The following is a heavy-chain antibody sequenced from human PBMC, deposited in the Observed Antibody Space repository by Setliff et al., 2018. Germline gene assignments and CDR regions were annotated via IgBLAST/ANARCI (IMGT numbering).Heavy chain of an antibody. Sequence: PGGSLRLSCAASGFTFSTYWMSWVRQAPGKGLEWVANIKQDGSEKYYVDSVKGRFSISRDNAKNSLCLQMNSLRAEDAAVYYCARDSSDWYFDLWGRGTLVTVSS. V-gene: IGHV3-7*01. CDR1: GFTFSTYW. J-gene: IGHJ2*01. CDR2: IKQDGSEK. CDR3: ARDSSDWYFDL. D-gene: IGHD3-3*01.